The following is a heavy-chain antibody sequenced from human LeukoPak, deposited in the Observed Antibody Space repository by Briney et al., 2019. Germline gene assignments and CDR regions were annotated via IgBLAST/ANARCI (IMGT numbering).Heavy chain of an antibody. D-gene: IGHD6-13*01. CDR1: GYTFTSFG. CDR3: AKVDTDSSSSFYYYYYVDV. CDR2: ISGYNGKT. J-gene: IGHJ6*03. V-gene: IGHV1-18*01. Sequence: ASVKVSCKASGYTFTSFGISWVRQAPGQGLEWMGWISGYNGKTNYAQKVQGRVTMTIDTSTSTAYMDLRSLRSDDTAVYYCAKVDTDSSSSFYYYYYVDVWGKGTTVTVSS.